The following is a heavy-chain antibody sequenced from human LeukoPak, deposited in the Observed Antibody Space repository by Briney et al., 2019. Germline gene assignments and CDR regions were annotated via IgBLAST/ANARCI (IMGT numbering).Heavy chain of an antibody. CDR3: ARRDYYDSSHYY. V-gene: IGHV1-18*01. CDR1: GYTFTSYG. J-gene: IGHJ4*02. CDR2: ISAYNGNT. D-gene: IGHD3-22*01. Sequence: ASVKVSCKASGYTFTSYGISWVRQAPGQGLEWMGWISAYNGNTNSAQKLQGRVTMTTDTSTSTAYMELRSLRSDDTAVYYCARRDYYDSSHYYWGQGTLVTVSS.